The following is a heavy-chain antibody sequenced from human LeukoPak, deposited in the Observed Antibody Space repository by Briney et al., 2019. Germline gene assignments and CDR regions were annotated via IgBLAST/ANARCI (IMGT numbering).Heavy chain of an antibody. D-gene: IGHD3-22*01. CDR2: ISSSGSTI. CDR3: AKTVSSGYFDY. J-gene: IGHJ4*02. Sequence: PGGSLRLSCAASGFTFSYFYMSWIRQAPGKGLEGVSYISSSGSTIFYADSVKGRFTISRDNAKNSLYLQMNSLRAVDTAVYYCAKTVSSGYFDYWGQGTLVTVSS. CDR1: GFTFSYFY. V-gene: IGHV3-11*01.